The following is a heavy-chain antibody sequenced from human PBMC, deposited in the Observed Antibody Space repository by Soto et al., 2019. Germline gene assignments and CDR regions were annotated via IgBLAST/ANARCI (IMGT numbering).Heavy chain of an antibody. CDR3: ARGPSYCGGDCYSFGFDY. Sequence: SETLSLTCPVSGGSISSYYWSWIRQPPGKGLEWIGYIYYSGSTNYNPSLKSRVTISVDTSKNQFSLRLSSVTAADTAVYYCARGPSYCGGDCYSFGFDYWGQGTLVTVSS. CDR1: GGSISSYY. V-gene: IGHV4-59*01. J-gene: IGHJ4*02. D-gene: IGHD2-21*02. CDR2: IYYSGST.